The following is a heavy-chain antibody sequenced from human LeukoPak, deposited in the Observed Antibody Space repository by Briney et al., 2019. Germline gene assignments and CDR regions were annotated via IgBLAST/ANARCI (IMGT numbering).Heavy chain of an antibody. Sequence: GGSLRLSCAASGFTFSSYGMHWVRQAPGKGLEWVAVIWYDGSNKYYADSVKGRFTISRDNSKNTLYLQMNSLRAEDTAVYYCAKDRWAGKPNWFDPWGQGTLVTVSS. CDR1: GFTFSSYG. D-gene: IGHD6-19*01. CDR2: IWYDGSNK. J-gene: IGHJ5*02. V-gene: IGHV3-33*06. CDR3: AKDRWAGKPNWFDP.